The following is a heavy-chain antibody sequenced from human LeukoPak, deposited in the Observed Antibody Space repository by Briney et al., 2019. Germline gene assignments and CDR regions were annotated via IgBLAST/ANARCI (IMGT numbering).Heavy chain of an antibody. CDR1: GYTFTGYY. J-gene: IGHJ6*02. CDR2: INPNSGGT. CDR3: ATAYSSSFLRMDV. Sequence: GASVKVSCKASGYTFTGYYMHWVRQAPGQGLEWMGRINPNSGGTNYAQKFQGRVTMTEDTSTDTACMELSSLRSEDTAVYYCATAYSSSFLRMDVWGQGTTVTVSS. D-gene: IGHD6-13*01. V-gene: IGHV1-2*06.